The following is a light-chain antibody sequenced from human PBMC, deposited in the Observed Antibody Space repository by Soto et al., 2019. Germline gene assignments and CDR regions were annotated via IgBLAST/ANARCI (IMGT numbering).Light chain of an antibody. CDR2: GAT. CDR1: QSVSTN. V-gene: IGKV3-15*01. CDR3: QQYSNWPRT. Sequence: EMVMTQSPATLSVSPGERASLSCRASQSVSTNLAWYQQKPGQAPRLLIFGATTRATSIPARFSGSGSGTEFTLTINSLQSEDFAVYFCQQYSNWPRTFGQGTKVDIK. J-gene: IGKJ1*01.